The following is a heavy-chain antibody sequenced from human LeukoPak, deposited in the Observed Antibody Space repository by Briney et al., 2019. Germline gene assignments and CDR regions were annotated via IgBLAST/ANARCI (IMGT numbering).Heavy chain of an antibody. D-gene: IGHD3-10*01. V-gene: IGHV1-24*01. CDR3: ATTGSGNYYYYYMDV. CDR1: GYTLTELS. Sequence: GASVKVSCKVSGYTLTELSMLWVRQAPGKGLEWMGGFDPEDGETIYAQKFQGRVTMTEDTSTDTAYMELSSLRSEDTAVYYCATTGSGNYYYYYMDVWGKGTTVTVSS. J-gene: IGHJ6*03. CDR2: FDPEDGET.